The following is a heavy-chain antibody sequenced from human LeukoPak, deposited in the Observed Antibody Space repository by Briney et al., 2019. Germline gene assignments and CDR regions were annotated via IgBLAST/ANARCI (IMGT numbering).Heavy chain of an antibody. D-gene: IGHD3-22*01. Sequence: ASVKVSCKASGGTFSSYAISWVRQAPGQGLEWMGGIIPIFGTANYAQKFQGRVTITADESTSTAYMELSSLRSEDTAVYYCARDSGNYYDSSGYPYENQFDYWAREPWSPSPQ. CDR3: ARDSGNYYDSSGYPYENQFDY. J-gene: IGHJ4*02. CDR1: GGTFSSYA. V-gene: IGHV1-69*13. CDR2: IIPIFGTA.